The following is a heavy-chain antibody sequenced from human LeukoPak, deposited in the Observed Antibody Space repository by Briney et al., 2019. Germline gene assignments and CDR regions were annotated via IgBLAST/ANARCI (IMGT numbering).Heavy chain of an antibody. D-gene: IGHD6-25*01. V-gene: IGHV3-21*01. CDR1: GFTFSGYS. J-gene: IGHJ4*02. Sequence: VGSLRLSCAASGFTFSGYSMNWVRQAPGKGLGWGSCISSSSSYIYYADSVKGRFTISRDNAKNSLYLQMNSLRAEDTAVYYCARAAYSSGLPWGQGTLVTVSS. CDR2: ISSSSSYI. CDR3: ARAAYSSGLP.